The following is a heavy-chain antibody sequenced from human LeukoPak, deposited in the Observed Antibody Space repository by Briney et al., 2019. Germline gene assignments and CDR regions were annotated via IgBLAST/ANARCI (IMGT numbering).Heavy chain of an antibody. CDR2: IYPGDSDT. Sequence: GESLKISFKGSGYLFTSYWIGWVRRMPGKGLGWMGIIYPGDSDTRYSPSFQGQVTISADKSISNAYLHWSSLKASDTAMYYCARVVPAAIPRPWFDPWGQGTLVTVSS. D-gene: IGHD2-2*02. V-gene: IGHV5-51*01. CDR3: ARVVPAAIPRPWFDP. J-gene: IGHJ5*02. CDR1: GYLFTSYW.